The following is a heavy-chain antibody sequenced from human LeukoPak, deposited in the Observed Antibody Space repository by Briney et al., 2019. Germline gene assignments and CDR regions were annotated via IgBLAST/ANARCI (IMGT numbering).Heavy chain of an antibody. CDR2: ISGSGNTT. CDR3: ARDLSVARNYGMDV. V-gene: IGHV3-48*03. CDR1: GFTFNSFE. Sequence: GGSLRLSCAASGFTFNSFEMNLVRQAPGKGLEWVSYISGSGNTTYYAESVQGRFTISRDNAKNSLYLQMNSLRAEDTAVYYCARDLSVARNYGMDVWGQGTTVTVSS. J-gene: IGHJ6*02. D-gene: IGHD6-19*01.